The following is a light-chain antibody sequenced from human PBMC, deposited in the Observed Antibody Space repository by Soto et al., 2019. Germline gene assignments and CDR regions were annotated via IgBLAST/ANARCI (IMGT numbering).Light chain of an antibody. V-gene: IGKV1-39*01. CDR2: AAS. CDR3: QQYGSSLT. Sequence: IQITQPQASLSASVGDRVTITCRTSQSISNYLTWYQQKPGKAPKLLICAASSVQSGVPSRFSGSGSGTDFTLTISRLEHEDVAVYYWQQYGSSLTFGGGTKV. J-gene: IGKJ4*01. CDR1: QSISNY.